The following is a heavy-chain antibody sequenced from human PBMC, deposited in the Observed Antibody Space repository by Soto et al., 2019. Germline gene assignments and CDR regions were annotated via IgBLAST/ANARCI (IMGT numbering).Heavy chain of an antibody. CDR1: GYTFIYFW. Sequence: GESLKISCQASGYTFIYFWVAWVRQVPGKGLEWMGVIYPGASDIRYSPSFEGHVTISADKSTNTAYLQWSSLEAAETAIYYCARKGTSSGSDYAAFDFWGPGTLVTVSS. CDR3: ARKGTSSGSDYAAFDF. J-gene: IGHJ4*02. D-gene: IGHD3-10*01. CDR2: IYPGASDI. V-gene: IGHV5-51*01.